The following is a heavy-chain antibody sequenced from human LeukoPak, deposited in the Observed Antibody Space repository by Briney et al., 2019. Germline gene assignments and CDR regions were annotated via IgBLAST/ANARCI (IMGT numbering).Heavy chain of an antibody. CDR3: ARVATIAGGFDY. D-gene: IGHD5-12*01. Sequence: GGSLRLSCAASGFTVSSYGMHWVRQAPGKGLEWVAFIRFDGSNKYYADSVKGRFTISRDNAKNSLYLQMNSLRAEDTALYYCARVATIAGGFDYWGQGTLVTVSS. V-gene: IGHV3-30*02. CDR1: GFTVSSYG. J-gene: IGHJ4*02. CDR2: IRFDGSNK.